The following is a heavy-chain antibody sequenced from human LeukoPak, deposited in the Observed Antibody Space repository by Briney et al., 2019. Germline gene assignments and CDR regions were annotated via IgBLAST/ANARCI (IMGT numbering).Heavy chain of an antibody. Sequence: GASVKVSYKASGYTFTIYGISWVRQAPGQGREGMGWISAYNGNTNYTQKLQGRVTITTDTSTSTAYMELRSLRSDDTAVYYCARSPDSYGQFDYWGQGTLVTVSS. D-gene: IGHD5-18*01. CDR1: GYTFTIYG. CDR2: ISAYNGNT. CDR3: ARSPDSYGQFDY. J-gene: IGHJ4*02. V-gene: IGHV1-18*01.